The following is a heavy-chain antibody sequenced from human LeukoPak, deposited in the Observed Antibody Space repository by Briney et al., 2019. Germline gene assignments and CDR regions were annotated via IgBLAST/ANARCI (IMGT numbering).Heavy chain of an antibody. J-gene: IGHJ6*02. D-gene: IGHD3-9*01. CDR3: AREVVIFPDYYYYGMDV. V-gene: IGHV3-11*01. Sequence: GGSLRLSCAASGFTFRDYYMTWIRQAPGKGLEWISYISRSGDTLYYADSVEGRFTISRDNAKNSLYLQMNSLRAEDTAVYYCAREVVIFPDYYYYGMDVWGQGPRSPSP. CDR1: GFTFRDYY. CDR2: ISRSGDTL.